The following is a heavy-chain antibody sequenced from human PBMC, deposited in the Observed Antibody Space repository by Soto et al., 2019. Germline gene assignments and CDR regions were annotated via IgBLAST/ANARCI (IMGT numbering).Heavy chain of an antibody. J-gene: IGHJ4*02. CDR2: ISHTGST. D-gene: IGHD2-8*02. Sequence: QMQLQESGPGLVKPSGNLSLTCAVSGGSLSDSNWWSWVRQPPGKGLEWIGEISHTGSTNYNPSLQSRVTLSVDKSKNHFSLNLKSVTAADTAVYYCASFTGTYYFDFWGPGTLVTVAS. CDR1: GGSLSDSNW. V-gene: IGHV4-4*02. CDR3: ASFTGTYYFDF.